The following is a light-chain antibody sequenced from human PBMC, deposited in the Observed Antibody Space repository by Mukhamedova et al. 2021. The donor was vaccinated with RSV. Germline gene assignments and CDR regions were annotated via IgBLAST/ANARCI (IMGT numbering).Light chain of an antibody. Sequence: VTISCSGSSSNIGNNYVSWYQQLPGTAPKLLIYDNNKRPSGIPDRFSGSKSGTSATLGITGLQTGDEADYYCGTWDSSLSALFGGG. CDR3: GTWDSSLSAL. J-gene: IGLJ3*02. CDR1: SSNIGNNY. CDR2: DNN. V-gene: IGLV1-51*01.